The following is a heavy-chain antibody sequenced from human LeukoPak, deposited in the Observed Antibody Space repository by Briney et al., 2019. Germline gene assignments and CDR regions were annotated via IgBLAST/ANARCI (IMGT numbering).Heavy chain of an antibody. CDR3: ARDVYYYDSSGYYYSHYFDY. CDR2: ISSSGSTI. CDR1: GFTFSDYY. J-gene: IGHJ4*02. V-gene: IGHV3-11*04. Sequence: PGGSLRLSCAASGFTFSDYYMSWIRQAPGKGLEWVSYISSSGSTIYYADSVKGRFTISRDNAKNSLYLQMNSLRAEDTAVYYCARDVYYYDSSGYYYSHYFDYWGQGTLVTVSS. D-gene: IGHD3-22*01.